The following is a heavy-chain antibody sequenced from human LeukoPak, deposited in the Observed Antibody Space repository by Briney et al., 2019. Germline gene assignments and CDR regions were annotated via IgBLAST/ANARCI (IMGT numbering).Heavy chain of an antibody. D-gene: IGHD6-19*01. V-gene: IGHV4-59*08. CDR1: GGSISGYY. CDR2: IYYSGNT. J-gene: IGHJ5*02. Sequence: SSETLSLTCTVSGGSISGYYWTWIRQPPGKGLEWIGYIYYSGNTNYNPSLKSRVTISLDTSKNQFSLKLSSVTAADTAVYYCARQWSSGWVDPWGQGTLVTVSS. CDR3: ARQWSSGWVDP.